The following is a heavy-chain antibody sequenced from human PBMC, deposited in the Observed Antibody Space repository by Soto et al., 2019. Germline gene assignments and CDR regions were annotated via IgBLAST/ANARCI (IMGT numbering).Heavy chain of an antibody. J-gene: IGHJ3*02. CDR3: ARGLCTGGTCYGLTSHI. CDR1: GYTFTSHH. V-gene: IGHV1-8*01. D-gene: IGHD2-15*01. CDR2: MSPFSGDS. Sequence: QVQRVQSGAEVKKPGASVKVSCKASGYTFTSHHIIWVRQTTKHGLEWMGWMSPFSGDSGSPQKFQDRITMTRDSSTSTAYMDLCSLTPEDSAVYFCARGLCTGGTCYGLTSHIWGQGTRVTVS.